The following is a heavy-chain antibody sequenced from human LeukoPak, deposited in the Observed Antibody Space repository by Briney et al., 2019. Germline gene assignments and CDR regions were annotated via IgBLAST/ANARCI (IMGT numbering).Heavy chain of an antibody. CDR2: INWNGGST. J-gene: IGHJ4*02. CDR3: ARVLYYYDSSGYFDY. V-gene: IGHV3-20*04. CDR1: GFTVSSNY. D-gene: IGHD3-22*01. Sequence: PGGSLRLSCAASGFTVSSNYMSWVRQAPGKGLEWVSGINWNGGSTGYADSVKGRFTISRDNAKNSLYLQMNSLRAEDTALYYCARVLYYYDSSGYFDYWGQGTLVTVSS.